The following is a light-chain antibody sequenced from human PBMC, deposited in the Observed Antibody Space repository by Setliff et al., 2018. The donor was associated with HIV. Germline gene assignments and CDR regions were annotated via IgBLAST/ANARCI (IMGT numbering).Light chain of an antibody. CDR1: SSNIGNNF. CDR3: GTWDSSLSAVV. CDR2: YNS. Sequence: QSVLTQPPSVSAAPGHKVTISCSGGSSNIGNNFVSWYQQLPGTAPKLLIYYNSKRPSGIPDRFSGSKSATSATLGITGLQTGDEADYYCGTWDSSLSAVVFGGGTK. V-gene: IGLV1-51*01. J-gene: IGLJ2*01.